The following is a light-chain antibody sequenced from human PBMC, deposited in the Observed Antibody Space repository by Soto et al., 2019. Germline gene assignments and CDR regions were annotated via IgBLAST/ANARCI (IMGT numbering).Light chain of an antibody. CDR3: QQYGSSPRT. CDR2: GAS. Sequence: EILMTQSPATLSASPGERATASCRASQSVSSNLAWYQQKPGQAPRLLISGASTRATGTPDRFSGSGSETDFTLTIARLEPEDFAVYYCQQYGSSPRTFGQGTRLEIK. J-gene: IGKJ5*01. V-gene: IGKV3-20*01. CDR1: QSVSSN.